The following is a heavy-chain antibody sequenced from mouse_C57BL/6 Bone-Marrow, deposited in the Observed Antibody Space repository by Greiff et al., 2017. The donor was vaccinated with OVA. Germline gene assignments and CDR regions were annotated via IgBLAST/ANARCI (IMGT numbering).Heavy chain of an antibody. CDR1: GYTFTSYG. CDR3: ARDYYGSTYWYFDV. Sequence: VQLQQSGAELARPGASVKLSCKASGYTFTSYGISWVKQRTGQGLEWIGEIYPRSGNTYYNEKFKGKATLTADKSSSTAYMELRSLTSEDSAVYFRARDYYGSTYWYFDVWGTGTTVTVSS. V-gene: IGHV1-81*01. J-gene: IGHJ1*03. CDR2: IYPRSGNT. D-gene: IGHD1-1*01.